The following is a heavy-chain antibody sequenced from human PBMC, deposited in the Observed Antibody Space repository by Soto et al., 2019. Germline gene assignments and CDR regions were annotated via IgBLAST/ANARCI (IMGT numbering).Heavy chain of an antibody. D-gene: IGHD3-22*01. J-gene: IGHJ4*02. CDR3: AKDCNWDYLDRRCYYRVRDEK. Sequence: EVQLLESGGGLLQPGGSLRLSCEASGFTFSNYAMSWVRQAPGKGLEWVSAISGSGGSTYYADSLKGRFTISRDNSKNTMYLQKNSLRAEDTAVYYCAKDCNWDYLDRRCYYRVRDEKWGQGTLVNVS. V-gene: IGHV3-23*01. CDR2: ISGSGGST. CDR1: GFTFSNYA.